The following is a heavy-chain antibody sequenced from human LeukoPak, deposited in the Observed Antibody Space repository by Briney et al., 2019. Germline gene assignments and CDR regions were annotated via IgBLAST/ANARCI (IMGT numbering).Heavy chain of an antibody. J-gene: IGHJ4*02. CDR3: AKGSHSSAWYYFDY. CDR1: GFTFSSYA. CDR2: ISGSGGYT. D-gene: IGHD6-19*01. V-gene: IGHV3-23*01. Sequence: GESLRLSCAASGFTFSSYAMSWVRQAPGKGLEWVSSISGSGGYTYYADSVKGRFTISRDNSKNTLYLQMNSLRAEDTAVYYCAKGSHSSAWYYFDYWGRGTLVTVSS.